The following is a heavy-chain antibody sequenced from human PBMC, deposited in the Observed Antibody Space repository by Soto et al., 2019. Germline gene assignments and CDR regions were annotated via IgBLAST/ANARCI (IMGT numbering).Heavy chain of an antibody. J-gene: IGHJ4*02. CDR2: IFPDDSDT. D-gene: IGHD3-16*01. CDR1: GMILKNYW. CDR3: FRGGVTSRTFDF. V-gene: IGHV5-51*01. Sequence: PXELLTMFRTALGMILKNYWNGWVRPVPGQGLELMGMIFPDDSDTRYSASVQVHVTISDDKSISNAYVQWSSLKASDSAIYYCFRGGVTSRTFDFWGQGTLVTVYS.